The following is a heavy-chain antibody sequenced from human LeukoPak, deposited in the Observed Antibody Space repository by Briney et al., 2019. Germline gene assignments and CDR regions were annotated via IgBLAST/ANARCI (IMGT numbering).Heavy chain of an antibody. CDR3: ARHYGAAGDFDY. V-gene: IGHV5-10-1*01. CDR1: GYSFTSDW. D-gene: IGHD6-13*01. Sequence: GESLKISCKGSGYSFTSDWISWVRQMPGKGLEWMGRIDPSDSYTNYSPSFEGHVTISADKSISTAYLQWSSLKASDIATYYCARHYGAAGDFDYWGQGTLVTVPS. CDR2: IDPSDSYT. J-gene: IGHJ4*02.